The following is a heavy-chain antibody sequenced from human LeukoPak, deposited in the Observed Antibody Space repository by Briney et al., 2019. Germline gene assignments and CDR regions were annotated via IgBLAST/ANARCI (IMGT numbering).Heavy chain of an antibody. J-gene: IGHJ6*02. Sequence: GGSLRLSCAASGFTLSSNYMSWVRQAPGKVLEWVSVIYSCGNTYYADPVKGRFTISRDNSKNTLYLQMNSLRAEDTAVYYCARDGTYSDILTEDSHYNGMDVWGQGTTVTVSS. CDR2: IYSCGNT. V-gene: IGHV3-53*01. CDR3: ARDGTYSDILTEDSHYNGMDV. CDR1: GFTLSSNY. D-gene: IGHD3-9*01.